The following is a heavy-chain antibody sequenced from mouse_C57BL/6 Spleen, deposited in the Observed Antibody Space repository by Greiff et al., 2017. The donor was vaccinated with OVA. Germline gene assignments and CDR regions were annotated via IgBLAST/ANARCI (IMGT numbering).Heavy chain of an antibody. CDR2: FYPGSGSI. CDR3: ARHERDDGYYGSAMDY. Sequence: QVHVKQSGAELVKPGASVKLSCKASGYTFTEYTIHWVKQRSGQGLEWIGWFYPGSGSIKYNEKFKDKATLTADKSSSTVYMELSRLTSEDSAVYFCARHERDDGYYGSAMDYWGQGTSVTVSS. CDR1: GYTFTEYT. V-gene: IGHV1-62-2*01. J-gene: IGHJ4*01. D-gene: IGHD2-3*01.